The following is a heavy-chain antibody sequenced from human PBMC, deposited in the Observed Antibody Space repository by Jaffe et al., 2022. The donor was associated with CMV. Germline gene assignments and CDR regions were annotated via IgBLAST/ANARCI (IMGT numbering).Heavy chain of an antibody. CDR3: AKPLSGSNGNYYYGMDV. Sequence: EVQLLESGGGLVQPGGSLRLSCAASGFTFSSYAMSWVRQAPGKGLEWVSAISGSGGSTYYADSVKGRFTISRDNSKNTLYLQMNSLRAEDTAVYYCAKPLSGSNGNYYYGMDVWGQGTTVTVSS. CDR1: GFTFSSYA. CDR2: ISGSGGST. J-gene: IGHJ6*02. V-gene: IGHV3-23*01. D-gene: IGHD1-26*01.